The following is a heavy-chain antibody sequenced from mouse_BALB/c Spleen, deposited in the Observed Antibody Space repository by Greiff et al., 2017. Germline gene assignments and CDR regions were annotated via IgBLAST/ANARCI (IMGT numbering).Heavy chain of an antibody. Sequence: QVQLQQSGAELAKPGASVKMSCKASGYTFTSYWMHWVKQRPGQGLEWIGYINPSTGYTEYNQKFKDKATLTADKSSSTAYMQLSSLTSEDSAVYYCARFYDVGGAYWGQGTLVTVSA. CDR3: ARFYDVGGAY. CDR2: INPSTGYT. V-gene: IGHV1-7*01. D-gene: IGHD2-12*01. J-gene: IGHJ3*01. CDR1: GYTFTSYW.